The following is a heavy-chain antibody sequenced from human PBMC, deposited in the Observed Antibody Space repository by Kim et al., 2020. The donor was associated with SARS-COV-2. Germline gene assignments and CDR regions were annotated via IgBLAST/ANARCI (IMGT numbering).Heavy chain of an antibody. CDR3: ARDPPHGWYFDL. Sequence: NYAQKRKGRVTMTTDTATSTAYMELRSLRSDDTAVYYCARDPPHGWYFDLWGRGTLVTVSS. D-gene: IGHD4-17*01. V-gene: IGHV1-18*01. J-gene: IGHJ2*01.